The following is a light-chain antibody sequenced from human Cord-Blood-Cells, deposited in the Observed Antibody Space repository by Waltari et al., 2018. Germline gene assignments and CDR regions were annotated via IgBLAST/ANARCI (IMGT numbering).Light chain of an antibody. CDR1: QSISSY. J-gene: IGKJ1*01. CDR3: QQSYSTLWT. CDR2: AAS. V-gene: IGKV1-39*01. Sequence: DIQMTQYPSSLSASVGDRITITCRASQSISSYLNCYQQKPGKTPKLLIYAASSLQSGVPSRFSGSGSGTDFTLTISSLQPEDFATYYCQQSYSTLWTFGQGTKVEIK.